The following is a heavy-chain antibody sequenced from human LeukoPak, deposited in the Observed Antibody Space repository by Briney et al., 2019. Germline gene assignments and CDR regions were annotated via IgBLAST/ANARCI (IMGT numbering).Heavy chain of an antibody. Sequence: PSQTLSLTCTVSGGSISSGSYYWSWIRQPAGKGLEWIGRIYTSGSTNYNPSLKSRVTISVDTSKNQFSLKLSSVTAADTAVYYCARVDSGGWYPLDYRGQGTLVTVSS. CDR2: IYTSGST. CDR3: ARVDSGGWYPLDY. CDR1: GGSISSGSYY. V-gene: IGHV4-61*02. J-gene: IGHJ4*02. D-gene: IGHD6-19*01.